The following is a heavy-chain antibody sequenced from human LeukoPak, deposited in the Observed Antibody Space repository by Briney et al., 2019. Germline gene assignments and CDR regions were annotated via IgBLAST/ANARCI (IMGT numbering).Heavy chain of an antibody. CDR3: TIPRSGRDY. V-gene: IGHV3-21*06. CDR1: GFTFSDYS. D-gene: IGHD3-10*01. J-gene: IGHJ4*02. Sequence: AGGSLRLSCAASGFTFSDYSMNWVRQTPGKRLEWVSSINNSSSYIYYADSVKGRFTISRDNAKNSLYLQMNSLRVEDTAVYYCTIPRSGRDYWGQGTLVTVSS. CDR2: INNSSSYI.